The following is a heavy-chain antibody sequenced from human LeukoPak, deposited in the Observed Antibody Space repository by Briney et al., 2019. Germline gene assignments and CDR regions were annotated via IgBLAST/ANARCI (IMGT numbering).Heavy chain of an antibody. CDR1: GFTFSSYA. V-gene: IGHV3-23*01. CDR3: AKDHNPPLLCFDY. J-gene: IGHJ4*02. D-gene: IGHD1-1*01. CDR2: ISGSGGST. Sequence: GGSLRLSCAASGFTFSSYAMSWVRQAPGKGLEWVSAISGSGGSTYYADSVKSRFTISRDNSKNTLYLQMNSLRAEDTAVYYCAKDHNPPLLCFDYWGQGTLVTVSS.